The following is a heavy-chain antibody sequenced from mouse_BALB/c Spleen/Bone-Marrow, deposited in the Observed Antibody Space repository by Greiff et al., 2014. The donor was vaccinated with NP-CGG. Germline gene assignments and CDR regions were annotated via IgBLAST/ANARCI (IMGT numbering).Heavy chain of an antibody. Sequence: DVQLQESGAELVKPRASVKLSCTASGFNIKDTYIYWVKQRPEQGLEWVGRIDPANGNTKYDPKFQGKATIAADTSSNTAYLQLSSLTSEDTAVYYCSRGYYDYLFALDYWGHGTSVTVSS. V-gene: IGHV14-3*02. D-gene: IGHD5-5*01. CDR2: IDPANGNT. CDR1: GFNIKDTY. CDR3: SRGYYDYLFALDY. J-gene: IGHJ4*01.